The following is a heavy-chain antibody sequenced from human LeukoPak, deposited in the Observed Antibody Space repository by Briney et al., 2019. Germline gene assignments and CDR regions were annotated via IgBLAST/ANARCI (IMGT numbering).Heavy chain of an antibody. V-gene: IGHV3-11*04. D-gene: IGHD3-22*01. Sequence: GGSLRLSCAASGFTFSDYYMSWIRQAPGKGLEWVSYISSSGSTIYYADSVKGRFTISRDNAKNSLYLQMNSLRAEDTAVYYCARDPAYYYDSSGYFDLWGRGTLVTVSS. J-gene: IGHJ2*01. CDR3: ARDPAYYYDSSGYFDL. CDR2: ISSSGSTI. CDR1: GFTFSDYY.